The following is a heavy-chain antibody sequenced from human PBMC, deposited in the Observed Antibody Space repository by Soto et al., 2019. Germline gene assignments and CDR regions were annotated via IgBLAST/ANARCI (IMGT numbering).Heavy chain of an antibody. V-gene: IGHV1-18*01. CDR3: VIDRDSNRWPSRVV. CDR1: GYTFTRNG. J-gene: IGHJ6*02. CDR2: ISPNSGNI. Sequence: QVHLVQSGAEVKKPGASVNVSCKTSGYTFTRNGISWVRQAPGQGLEWMGWISPNSGNIKYAQKLQGRVIMTTDTSTSTVYLELRSLRSGDTAVYYCVIDRDSNRWPSRVVWCPGTTVTGSS. D-gene: IGHD3-22*01.